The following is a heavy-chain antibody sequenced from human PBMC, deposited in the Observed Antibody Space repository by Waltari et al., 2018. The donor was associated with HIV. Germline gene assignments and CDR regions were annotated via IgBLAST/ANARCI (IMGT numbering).Heavy chain of an antibody. V-gene: IGHV4-34*02. J-gene: IGHJ1*01. Sequence: QVQLQQWGTGLLMPSETLSLTCAVYGGSFTAYYWTWIRQSPGNGLEWIGEIDHSESTNYNPSLTRRVTISVDASKNQFSLKLTSVTAADTGLYYCARGPHTSIFGVVKYFQPWGQGTLVIVSS. D-gene: IGHD3-3*01. CDR3: ARGPHTSIFGVVKYFQP. CDR2: IDHSEST. CDR1: GGSFTAYY.